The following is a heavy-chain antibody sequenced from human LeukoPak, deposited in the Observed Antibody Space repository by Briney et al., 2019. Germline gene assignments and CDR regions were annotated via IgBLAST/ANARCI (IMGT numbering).Heavy chain of an antibody. J-gene: IGHJ4*02. D-gene: IGHD3-22*01. CDR2: INHSGST. CDR3: ASRDSSGYSF. V-gene: IGHV4-38-2*02. Sequence: SETLSLTCTVSGYSISSGYYWTWIRQPPGKGLEWIGEINHSGSTNYNPSLKSRVTIAVGTSKNQFSLKLSSVTAADTAVYYCASRDSSGYSFWGQGTLVTVSS. CDR1: GYSISSGYY.